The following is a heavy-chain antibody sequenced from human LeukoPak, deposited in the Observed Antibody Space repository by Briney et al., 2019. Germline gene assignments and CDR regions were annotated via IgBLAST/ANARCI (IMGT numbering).Heavy chain of an antibody. CDR2: ISGSGGST. CDR3: AKGNSGSYYLFDY. J-gene: IGHJ4*02. V-gene: IGHV3-23*01. CDR1: GFAFSTFW. D-gene: IGHD1-26*01. Sequence: GGSRRLSCAASGFAFSTFWMSWVRQAPGKGLEWGSAISGSGGSTYYADSVKGRFTISRDNSKNTLYLQMNSLRAEDTAVYYCAKGNSGSYYLFDYWGQGTLVTVSS.